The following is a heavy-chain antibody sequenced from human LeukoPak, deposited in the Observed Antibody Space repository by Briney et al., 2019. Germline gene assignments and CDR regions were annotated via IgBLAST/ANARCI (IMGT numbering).Heavy chain of an antibody. J-gene: IGHJ6*03. CDR2: MNPNSGNT. D-gene: IGHD4-23*01. CDR3: ARVEEYGGKVISDYYYYMDV. Sequence: ASVKVSCKASGYTFTSYDINWVRQATGQGLEWMGWMNPNSGNTGYAQKFQGRVTMTRNTSISTAYMELSSLRSEDTAVYYCARVEEYGGKVISDYYYYMDVWGKGTTVTVSS. CDR1: GYTFTSYD. V-gene: IGHV1-8*01.